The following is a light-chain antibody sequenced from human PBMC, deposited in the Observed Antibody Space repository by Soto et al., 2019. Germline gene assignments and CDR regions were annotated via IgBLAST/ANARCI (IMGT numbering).Light chain of an antibody. CDR2: DVS. CDR1: SSDVGGYNY. J-gene: IGLJ1*01. V-gene: IGLV2-14*03. Sequence: QSVLTQPASVSGSPGQSITISCTGTSSDVGGYNYVSWYQHHPGKAPKLMIYDVSNRPSGVSNRFSGSKSGNTASQTISGIQAEDEADYYCRSYKSSSTYVFGTGTKLTVL. CDR3: RSYKSSSTYV.